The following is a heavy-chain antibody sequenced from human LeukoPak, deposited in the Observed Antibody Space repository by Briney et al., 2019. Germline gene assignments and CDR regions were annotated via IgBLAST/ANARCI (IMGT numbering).Heavy chain of an antibody. J-gene: IGHJ3*02. D-gene: IGHD3-10*01. CDR1: GGSISSGSYY. CDR2: IYTSGST. Sequence: PSQTLSLTCTVSGGSISSGSYYWSWLRQPAGKGLEWIGRIYTSGSTNYNPSLKSRVTISVDTSKNQFSLKLSSVTAADTAVYYCARHGMYYYGSGRAFDIWGQGTMVTVSS. CDR3: ARHGMYYYGSGRAFDI. V-gene: IGHV4-61*02.